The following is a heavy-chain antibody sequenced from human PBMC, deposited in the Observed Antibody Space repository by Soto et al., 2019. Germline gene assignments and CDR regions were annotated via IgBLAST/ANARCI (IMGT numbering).Heavy chain of an antibody. CDR3: AREGATAAKMFDY. D-gene: IGHD2-2*01. Sequence: ASVKVSCKASGGTFSSYTISWVRQAPGQGLEWMGRIIPILGIANYAQKFQGRVTMTGDTSTSTVYMELSSLRSDDTAVYYCAREGATAAKMFDYWGQGTLVTVPQ. CDR2: IIPILGIA. CDR1: GGTFSSYT. V-gene: IGHV1-69*04. J-gene: IGHJ4*02.